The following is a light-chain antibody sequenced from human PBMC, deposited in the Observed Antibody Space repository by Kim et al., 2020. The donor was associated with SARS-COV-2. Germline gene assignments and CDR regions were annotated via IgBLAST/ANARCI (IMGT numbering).Light chain of an antibody. CDR1: SSDIGGYSH. V-gene: IGLV2-8*01. CDR3: NSKTGSDNFV. J-gene: IGLJ3*02. Sequence: GQSVTIACTGTSSDIGGYSHVSWYQQHPGKAPKLIIYEVDKRPSGVPDRFSGSKSGNTASLTVSGLQAEDEADYYCNSKTGSDNFVFGGGTQLTVL. CDR2: EVD.